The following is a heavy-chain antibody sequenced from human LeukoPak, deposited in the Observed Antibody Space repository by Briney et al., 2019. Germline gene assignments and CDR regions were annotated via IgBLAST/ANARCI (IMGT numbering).Heavy chain of an antibody. J-gene: IGHJ5*02. CDR1: GFTFSSYG. D-gene: IGHD2-2*01. Sequence: GGSLRLSCAASGFTFSSYGMHWVRQAPDKGLEWMAVISYDGSNKYYADSVKGRFTISRDNSKNTLSLQMNSLRADDTAVYYCARAEYGNWFDPWGQGTLVTVSS. CDR2: ISYDGSNK. CDR3: ARAEYGNWFDP. V-gene: IGHV3-30*03.